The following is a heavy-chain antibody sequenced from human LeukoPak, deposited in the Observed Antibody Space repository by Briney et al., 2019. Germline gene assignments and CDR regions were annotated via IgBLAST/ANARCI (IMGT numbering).Heavy chain of an antibody. Sequence: SVKVSCKASGGTFGSYAISWVRQAPGQGLEWMGGIIPIFGTANYAQKFQGRVTITADESTSTAYMELSSLRSEDTAVYYCARESRQPPYYDFWSGFPYFDYWGQGTLVTVSS. J-gene: IGHJ4*02. CDR2: IIPIFGTA. CDR1: GGTFGSYA. CDR3: ARESRQPPYYDFWSGFPYFDY. V-gene: IGHV1-69*13. D-gene: IGHD3-3*01.